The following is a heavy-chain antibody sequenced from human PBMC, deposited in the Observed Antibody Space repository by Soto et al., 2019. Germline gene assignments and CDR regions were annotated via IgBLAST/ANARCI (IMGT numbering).Heavy chain of an antibody. CDR1: GFTFGASA. V-gene: IGHV3-30-3*01. CDR3: AREQVTGYYNVIGY. Sequence: GGSLRLSCAASGFTFGASALQWVRQASGKGLEWLGRIGSKGETYADSVKGRFTISRDNSKNTLYLQMNSLRAEDTAVYYCAREQVTGYYNVIGYWGQGTLVTVSS. J-gene: IGHJ4*02. CDR2: IGSKGE. D-gene: IGHD3-9*01.